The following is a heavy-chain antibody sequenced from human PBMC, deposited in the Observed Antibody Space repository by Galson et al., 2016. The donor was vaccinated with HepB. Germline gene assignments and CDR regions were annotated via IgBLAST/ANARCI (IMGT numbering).Heavy chain of an antibody. CDR3: AKEPVLRYNTKWYRPTNYFDY. Sequence: SLRLSCAASGFTFDDYGMHWVRQAPGKGLEWVSGISWNSGSTNYADSVQGRITISRDNAKNSMYLQMNSLRPEDTAFHYCAKEPVLRYNTKWYRPTNYFDYWGQGTLVTVSS. D-gene: IGHD1-1*01. CDR2: ISWNSGST. V-gene: IGHV3-9*01. CDR1: GFTFDDYG. J-gene: IGHJ4*02.